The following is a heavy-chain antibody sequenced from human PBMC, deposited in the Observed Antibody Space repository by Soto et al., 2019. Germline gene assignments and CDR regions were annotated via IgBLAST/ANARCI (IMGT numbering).Heavy chain of an antibody. D-gene: IGHD2-15*01. V-gene: IGHV3-7*01. J-gene: IGHJ4*02. CDR1: RLTFSNYW. CDR2: INQDGSEK. Sequence: EVQLVESGGGLVQPGGSLRLSCAASRLTFSNYWMNWVRQAPGKGLEWVANINQDGSEKFYVDSVKGRFTISRDNSKDSLYLQMNSLRDEDTAVYYCATLGVGNLGYWGQGTLVTVYS. CDR3: ATLGVGNLGY.